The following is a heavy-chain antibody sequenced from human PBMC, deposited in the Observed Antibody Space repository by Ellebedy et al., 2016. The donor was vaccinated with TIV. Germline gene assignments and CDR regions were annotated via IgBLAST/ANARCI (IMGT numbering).Heavy chain of an antibody. D-gene: IGHD6-13*01. CDR2: ITASGSR. Sequence: GESLKISCAASGFPVSSYAMSWVRQAPGKGLEWVSAITASGSRHYADSVKGRFTISRDNSKNTLYLHMNSLRAEDTALYYCVREGYSESRGFDYWGQGTLVTVSS. CDR3: VREGYSESRGFDY. CDR1: GFPVSSYA. J-gene: IGHJ4*02. V-gene: IGHV3-23*01.